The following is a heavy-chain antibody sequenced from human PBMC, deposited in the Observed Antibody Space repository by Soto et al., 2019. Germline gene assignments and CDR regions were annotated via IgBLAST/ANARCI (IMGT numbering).Heavy chain of an antibody. CDR3: ARVNGGSYHTLHFDY. J-gene: IGHJ4*02. V-gene: IGHV1-69*01. CDR1: GGTFSSYA. Sequence: QVQLVQSGAEVKKPGSSVKVSCKASGGTFSSYAISWLRKAPGQGLGWMGGIIPIFGTANYAQKFQGRVTIPADESTSTAYMELSSLRSEDTAVCYCARVNGGSYHTLHFDYWGQGTLVTVSS. CDR2: IIPIFGTA. D-gene: IGHD1-26*01.